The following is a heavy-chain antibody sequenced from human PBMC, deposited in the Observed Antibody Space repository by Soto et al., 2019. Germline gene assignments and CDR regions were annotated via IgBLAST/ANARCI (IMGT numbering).Heavy chain of an antibody. CDR1: GGSISSGGYS. J-gene: IGHJ6*02. Sequence: PSETLSLTCAVSGGSISSGGYSWSWIRQPPGKGLEWIGYIYHSGSTYYNPSLKSRVTISVDRSKNQFSLKLSSVTAADTAVYYCGSGYSYGYDYYYYGMDVWGQGTTVTVSS. D-gene: IGHD5-18*01. CDR2: IYHSGST. CDR3: GSGYSYGYDYYYYGMDV. V-gene: IGHV4-30-2*01.